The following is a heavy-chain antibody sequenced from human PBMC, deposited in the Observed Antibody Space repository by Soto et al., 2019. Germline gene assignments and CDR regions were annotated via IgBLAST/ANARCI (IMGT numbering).Heavy chain of an antibody. CDR1: GGSISSGGYY. Sequence: SETLSLTCTVSGGSISSGGYYWSWIRQHPGKGLEWIGYIYYSGSTYYNPSLKSRVTISVDTSKNQFSLKLSSVTAADTAVYYCARTGRATSPFDYWGQGTLVTVSS. CDR3: ARTGRATSPFDY. J-gene: IGHJ4*02. D-gene: IGHD1-26*01. V-gene: IGHV4-31*03. CDR2: IYYSGST.